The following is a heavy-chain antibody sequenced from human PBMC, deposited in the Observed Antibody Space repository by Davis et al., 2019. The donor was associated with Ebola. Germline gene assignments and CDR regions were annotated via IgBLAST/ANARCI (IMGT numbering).Heavy chain of an antibody. CDR3: AKKQQLYFDY. CDR1: GFPVSDNY. D-gene: IGHD6-13*01. J-gene: IGHJ4*02. CDR2: IYSGDNT. Sequence: GESLKISCAASGFPVSDNYMNWVRQAPGKGLEWVSLIYSGDNTYYADSVKGRFTISRDSFKNMLYLQMHSLRAEDTAVYYCAKKQQLYFDYWGQGTLVTVSS. V-gene: IGHV3-53*01.